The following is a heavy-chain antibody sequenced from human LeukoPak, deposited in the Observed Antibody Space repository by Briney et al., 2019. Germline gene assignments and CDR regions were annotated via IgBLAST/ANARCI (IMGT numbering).Heavy chain of an antibody. V-gene: IGHV1-2*02. CDR2: INPKGGGT. CDR1: GYTFTGYY. CDR3: SRDKHVLLWFGELGGDY. Sequence: ASVTVSCKASGYTFTGYYMQWVRQAPGQGREGMGWINPKGGGTNYALTSLGRVTMSRDTSISTAYVALIRLRSDDTAVYYCSRDKHVLLWFGELGGDYWGQGTLVTVSS. D-gene: IGHD3-10*01. J-gene: IGHJ4*02.